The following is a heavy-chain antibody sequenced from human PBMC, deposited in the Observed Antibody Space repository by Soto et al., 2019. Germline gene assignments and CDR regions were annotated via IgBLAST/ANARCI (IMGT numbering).Heavy chain of an antibody. D-gene: IGHD3-22*01. J-gene: IGHJ4*02. CDR3: TRGASGYGNFDY. V-gene: IGHV3-74*01. CDR1: GFTFSTW. Sequence: EVPLVESGGGLVQPGGSLRLSCVASGFTFSTWMHWVRQAPGKGLVWVSRINSDGSSITYADSVKGRFIISRDNAKNTLYLKMSSLTAEDTAVYYCTRGASGYGNFDYWGQGVLVTVSS. CDR2: INSDGSSI.